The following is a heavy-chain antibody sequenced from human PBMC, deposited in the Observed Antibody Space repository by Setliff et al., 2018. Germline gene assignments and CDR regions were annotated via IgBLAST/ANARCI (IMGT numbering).Heavy chain of an antibody. CDR3: ARAPGYADYSYLQH. CDR2: IYSSGTT. CDR1: GFSVSSSY. D-gene: IGHD4-17*01. Sequence: QPGGSLRLSCAASGFSVSSSYMNWVRQAPGKGLEWVSLIYSSGTTYYADSVKGRFTISRDNSKNTVYLQMNSLRVADTAVYYCARAPGYADYSYLQHWGQGTLVTVSS. J-gene: IGHJ1*01. V-gene: IGHV3-53*01.